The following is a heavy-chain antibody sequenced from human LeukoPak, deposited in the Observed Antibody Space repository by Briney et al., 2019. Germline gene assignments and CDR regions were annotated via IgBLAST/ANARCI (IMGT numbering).Heavy chain of an antibody. Sequence: PSETLSLTCTVSGGSISSGGYYWRWIRQPPGKGLEWIGYIYHSGSTYYNPSLKSRVTISVDRSKNQFSLKLSSVTAADTAVYYCARDNYGGPYYFDYWGQGTLVTVSS. CDR2: IYHSGST. J-gene: IGHJ4*02. CDR3: ARDNYGGPYYFDY. V-gene: IGHV4-30-2*01. D-gene: IGHD4-23*01. CDR1: GGSISSGGYY.